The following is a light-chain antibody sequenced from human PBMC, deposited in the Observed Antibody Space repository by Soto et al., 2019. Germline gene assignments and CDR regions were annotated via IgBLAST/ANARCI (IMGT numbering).Light chain of an antibody. Sequence: QSALTQPASVSGSPGQSITLSCTGTSSDVGGYNYVSWYQQHPGKAPKLMIYDVSNRPSGVSNRFSGSKSGNTASLTISGLQAEDEADYYCSSYTSSSTYVVFGGGTKGTVL. CDR1: SSDVGGYNY. V-gene: IGLV2-14*01. CDR3: SSYTSSSTYVV. CDR2: DVS. J-gene: IGLJ2*01.